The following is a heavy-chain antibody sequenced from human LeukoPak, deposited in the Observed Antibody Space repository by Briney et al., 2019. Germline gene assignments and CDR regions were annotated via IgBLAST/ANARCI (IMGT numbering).Heavy chain of an antibody. CDR3: AKGGFGDGYLDFDY. V-gene: IGHV3-53*01. J-gene: IGHJ4*02. D-gene: IGHD5-24*01. CDR1: GFTVSSNY. Sequence: QTGGSLRLSCAASGFTVSSNYMSWVRQAPGKGLEWVSVIYSGGSTYYADSVRGRFTISRDNSKNTLYLQMNSLRAEDTAVYYCAKGGFGDGYLDFDYWGQGTLVTVSS. CDR2: IYSGGST.